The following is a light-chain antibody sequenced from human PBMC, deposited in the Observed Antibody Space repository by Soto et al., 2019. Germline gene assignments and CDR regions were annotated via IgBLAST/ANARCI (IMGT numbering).Light chain of an antibody. V-gene: IGKV3D-20*02. J-gene: IGKJ3*01. CDR3: QQRSNWPVT. CDR1: QTVTSGY. CDR2: GVS. Sequence: EIVLTRSPGTLSLSPGERATLSCRASQTVTSGYLAWYQQKPGQAPRLLIYGVSTGATGIPARFSGSGSGTDFTLTISSLEPEDFTVYYCQQRSNWPVTFGPGTKVDIK.